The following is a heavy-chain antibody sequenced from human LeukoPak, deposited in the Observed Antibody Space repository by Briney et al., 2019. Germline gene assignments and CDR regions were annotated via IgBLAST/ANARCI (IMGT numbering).Heavy chain of an antibody. Sequence: PSGTLSLTCTVSGDSISSYSYYWAWIRQPPGKGLEWIGSILFRGATYYNPSLKPRIIMSVDTSQNHFSLKLTSVTAADTAVYFCARESGDTRTVNSFDFWGRGTLITVSS. D-gene: IGHD2-21*01. CDR1: GDSISSYSYY. J-gene: IGHJ4*01. V-gene: IGHV4-39*07. CDR3: ARESGDTRTVNSFDF. CDR2: ILFRGAT.